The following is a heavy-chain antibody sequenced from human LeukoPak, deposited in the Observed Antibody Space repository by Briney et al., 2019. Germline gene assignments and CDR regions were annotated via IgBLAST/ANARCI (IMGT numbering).Heavy chain of an antibody. CDR3: ARLVGDSAGY. V-gene: IGHV4-34*01. J-gene: IGHJ4*02. D-gene: IGHD1-26*01. CDR1: GGSFSGYY. Sequence: SETLSLTCAVYGGSFSGYYWSWIRQPPGQGLEWIGEINHSGSTNYNPSLKSRVTISVDTSKNQFSLKLSSVTAADTAVYYCARLVGDSAGYWGQGTLVTVSS. CDR2: INHSGST.